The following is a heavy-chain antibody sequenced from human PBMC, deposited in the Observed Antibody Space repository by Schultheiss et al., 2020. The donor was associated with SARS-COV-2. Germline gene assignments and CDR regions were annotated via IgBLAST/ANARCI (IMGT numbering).Heavy chain of an antibody. CDR1: GFTFSSYW. J-gene: IGHJ6*02. D-gene: IGHD4-17*01. CDR3: ARARDYASVSNSHKLYYYYYGMDV. CDR2: ISWNSGSI. V-gene: IGHV3-74*01. Sequence: GGSLRLSCAASGFTFSSYWMHWVRQAPGKGLEWVSGISWNSGSIGYADSVKGRFTISRDNSKNTLYLQMNSLRAEDTAVYYCARARDYASVSNSHKLYYYYYGMDVWGQGTTVTVSS.